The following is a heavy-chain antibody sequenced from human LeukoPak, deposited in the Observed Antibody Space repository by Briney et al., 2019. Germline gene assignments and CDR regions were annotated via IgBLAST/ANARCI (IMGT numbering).Heavy chain of an antibody. CDR3: VKGFKYSSSLLDY. D-gene: IGHD6-13*01. V-gene: IGHV3-64D*06. CDR2: ISSNGGNT. CDR1: GFTFSSSA. Sequence: GGSLRLSCSASGFTFSSSAMHWVRQAPGKGLEYVSTISSNGGNTYYADSVKGRFTISRDNSRNTLYLQMSSLRAEDTAVYYCVKGFKYSSSLLDYWGQGTLVTVSS. J-gene: IGHJ4*02.